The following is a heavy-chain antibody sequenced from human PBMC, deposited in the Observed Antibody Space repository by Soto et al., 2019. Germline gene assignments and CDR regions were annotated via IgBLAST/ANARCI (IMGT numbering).Heavy chain of an antibody. Sequence: PGGSLRLSCAASGFTFSDYYTSWIRQAPGKGLEWVSYISSSSSTIYYADSVKGRFTISRDNAKNSLYLQMNSLRAEDTAVYYCARVVGRVTIFGVHNWFDPWGQGTLVTVSS. D-gene: IGHD3-3*01. CDR3: ARVVGRVTIFGVHNWFDP. V-gene: IGHV3-11*01. J-gene: IGHJ5*02. CDR2: ISSSSSTI. CDR1: GFTFSDYY.